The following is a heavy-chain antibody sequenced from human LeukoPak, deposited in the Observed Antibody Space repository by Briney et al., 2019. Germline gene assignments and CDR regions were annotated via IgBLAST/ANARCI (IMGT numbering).Heavy chain of an antibody. CDR2: IYYSGGT. Sequence: SETLSLTCTVSGGSISSYYWSWIRQPPGKGLEWIGYIYYSGGTNNNPSLKSRVTISVDKSKNQISLKLSSVTAADTAVYYCAKDRRTGYYTRPYYFDYWGQGTLVTVSS. CDR3: AKDRRTGYYTRPYYFDY. J-gene: IGHJ4*02. V-gene: IGHV4-59*01. D-gene: IGHD3/OR15-3a*01. CDR1: GGSISSYY.